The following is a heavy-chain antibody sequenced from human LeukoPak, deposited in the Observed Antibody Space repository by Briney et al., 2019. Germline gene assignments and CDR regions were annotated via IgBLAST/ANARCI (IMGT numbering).Heavy chain of an antibody. CDR3: ARDGLLWFGEFDY. D-gene: IGHD3-10*01. CDR1: GYTFTSYA. V-gene: IGHV1-3*01. CDR2: INAGNGNT. J-gene: IGHJ4*02. Sequence: ASVKVSCKASGYTFTSYAMHWVRQAPGQRLEWMGWINAGNGNTKYSQKFQGRVTITRDTSASTAYMELSSLSSEGTAVYYCARDGLLWFGEFDYWGQGTLVTVSS.